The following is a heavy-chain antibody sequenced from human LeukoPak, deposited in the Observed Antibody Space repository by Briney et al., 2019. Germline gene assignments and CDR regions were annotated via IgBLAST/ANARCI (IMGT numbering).Heavy chain of an antibody. D-gene: IGHD4-17*01. CDR3: AREQTVTTASWFDP. CDR2: INPNSGGT. Sequence: ASVKVSCKASGYTFTGYYMHWVRQAPGQGLEWMGWINPNSGGTNYAQKFQGRVTMTRDTSISTAYMELSRLRSDDTAVYYCAREQTVTTASWFDPWGQGTLVTVSS. V-gene: IGHV1-2*02. CDR1: GYTFTGYY. J-gene: IGHJ5*02.